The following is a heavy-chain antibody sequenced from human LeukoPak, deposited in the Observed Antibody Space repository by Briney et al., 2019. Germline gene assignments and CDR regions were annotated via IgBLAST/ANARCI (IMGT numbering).Heavy chain of an antibody. V-gene: IGHV5-51*01. CDR2: IYPGDSDT. Sequence: GESLKISCKGSGYSFTSYWIGWVRQMPGKGLGWMGIIYPGDSDTRYSPSFQGQVTISADKSISTAYLQWSSLKASDTAMYYCARGRHKVATIGSPFDYWGQGTLVTVSS. CDR3: ARGRHKVATIGSPFDY. D-gene: IGHD5-12*01. J-gene: IGHJ4*02. CDR1: GYSFTSYW.